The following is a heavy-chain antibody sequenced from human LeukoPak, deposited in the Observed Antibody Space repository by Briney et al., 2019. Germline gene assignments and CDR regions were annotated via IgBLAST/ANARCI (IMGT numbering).Heavy chain of an antibody. CDR3: ARGSGSAGITTRLNWFDP. CDR2: IIPIFGTA. Sequence: SVKVSCKASGGTFSSYAISWVRQAPGQGLEWMGGIIPIFGTANYAQKFQGRVTITADESTSTAYMELSSLRSEDTAVYYCARGSGSAGITTRLNWFDPWGQGTLVTVSS. D-gene: IGHD3-3*01. J-gene: IGHJ5*02. V-gene: IGHV1-69*13. CDR1: GGTFSSYA.